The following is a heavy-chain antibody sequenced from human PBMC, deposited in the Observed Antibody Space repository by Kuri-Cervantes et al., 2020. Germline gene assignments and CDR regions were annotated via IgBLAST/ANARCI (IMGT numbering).Heavy chain of an antibody. CDR3: ASSRGATQYYYYYYGMDV. D-gene: IGHD1-26*01. Sequence: SGKVSCKASGYTFTSYGISWVRQAPGQGLEWMGWISAYNGNTNYAQKLQGRVTMTTDTSTSTAYMELRSLRSDDTAVYYCASSRGATQYYYYYYGMDVWGQGTTVTVSS. CDR2: ISAYNGNT. CDR1: GYTFTSYG. V-gene: IGHV1-18*01. J-gene: IGHJ6*02.